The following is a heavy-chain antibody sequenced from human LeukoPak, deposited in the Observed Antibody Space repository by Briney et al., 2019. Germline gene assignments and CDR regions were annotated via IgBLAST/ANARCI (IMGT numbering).Heavy chain of an antibody. J-gene: IGHJ4*02. V-gene: IGHV4-4*09. CDR3: AGGVVVPAAIPDY. Sequence: PSETLSLTCTVSCGSISSYYWSWIRQPPGEGLEWIGYIYTSGSTNYNPSLKSRVTISVDTSKNQFSLKLSSVTAADTAVYYCAGGVVVPAAIPDYWGQGTLVTVSS. D-gene: IGHD2-2*02. CDR2: IYTSGST. CDR1: CGSISSYY.